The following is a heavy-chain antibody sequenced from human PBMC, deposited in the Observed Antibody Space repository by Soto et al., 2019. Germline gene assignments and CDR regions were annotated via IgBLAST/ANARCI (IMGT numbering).Heavy chain of an antibody. Sequence: PSETLSLTCTVSGGSVSSGSYYWSWIRQPPGKGLEWIGYIYYSGSTNYNPSLKSRVTISVDTSKNQFSLKLSSVTAADTAVYYCAREVWSGYWYRAIVDYWGQGTLVTVSA. CDR1: GGSVSSGSYY. J-gene: IGHJ4*02. CDR3: AREVWSGYWYRAIVDY. CDR2: IYYSGST. D-gene: IGHD3-3*01. V-gene: IGHV4-61*01.